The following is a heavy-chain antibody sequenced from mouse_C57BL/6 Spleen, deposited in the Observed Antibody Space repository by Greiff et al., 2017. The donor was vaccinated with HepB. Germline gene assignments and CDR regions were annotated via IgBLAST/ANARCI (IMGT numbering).Heavy chain of an antibody. J-gene: IGHJ4*01. CDR3: ARDESWEGAMDY. Sequence: QVQLQQSGAELVRPGSSVKLSCKASGYTFTSYWMDWVKQRPGQGLEWIGNIYPSDSETHYNQKFKDKATLTVDKSSSTAYMQLSSLTSEDSAVYYCARDESWEGAMDYWGQGTSVTVSS. CDR2: IYPSDSET. D-gene: IGHD4-1*01. CDR1: GYTFTSYW. V-gene: IGHV1-61*01.